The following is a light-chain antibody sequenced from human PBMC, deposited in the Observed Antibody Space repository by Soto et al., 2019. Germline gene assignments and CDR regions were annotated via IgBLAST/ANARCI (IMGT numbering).Light chain of an antibody. Sequence: DIQMTQSSSSLSASVGDRVTITCRASQDIDNYLAWYQQKPGKVPKLLIYAASTLQSGVPSRFSGSGSGTDFTLTISSLQPEDVATYYCQKYNNAPLTFGGGTKGDIK. J-gene: IGKJ4*01. CDR1: QDIDNY. CDR2: AAS. CDR3: QKYNNAPLT. V-gene: IGKV1-27*01.